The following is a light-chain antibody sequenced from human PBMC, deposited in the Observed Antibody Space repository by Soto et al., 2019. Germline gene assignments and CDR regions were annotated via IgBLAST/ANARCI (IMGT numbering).Light chain of an antibody. V-gene: IGKV1-9*01. Sequence: IQLTQSPSSLSASVGDRVTITCRASQGISSYLAWYQQKPGEAPKLLIYAAYTLYGGVPSRFSGSGSGTDFALTITSLQAEDFATYYCKQLRMYPSTFGGGTKLDIK. CDR1: QGISSY. CDR2: AAY. J-gene: IGKJ4*01. CDR3: KQLRMYPST.